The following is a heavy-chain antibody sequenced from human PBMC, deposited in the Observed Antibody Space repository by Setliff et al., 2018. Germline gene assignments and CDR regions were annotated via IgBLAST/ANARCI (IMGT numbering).Heavy chain of an antibody. D-gene: IGHD3-3*01. CDR2: IQSTGNT. CDR3: ARLSWNGLRYFGLDV. J-gene: IGHJ6*02. Sequence: SETLSLTCTVSGVSFGSGTYYWSWIRQPAGKGLEWIGLIQSTGNTNYNPSLQSRVTISIDTSKNQFSLKLTSVTAADTAVYYCARLSWNGLRYFGLDVWGQGTTVTVSS. CDR1: GVSFGSGTYY. V-gene: IGHV4-61*10.